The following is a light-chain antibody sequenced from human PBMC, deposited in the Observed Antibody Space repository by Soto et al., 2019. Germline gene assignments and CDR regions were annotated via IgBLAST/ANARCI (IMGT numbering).Light chain of an antibody. CDR2: DAS. V-gene: IGKV3-11*01. CDR1: QSVSSY. CDR3: QQRSNWPST. J-gene: IGKJ4*01. Sequence: EIVLTQSPVTLSLSPGERATLSCRASQSVSSYLAWYQQKPGQAPRLLIYDASNRSTGIPARFSGSGSGTDFTLTISSLEPDDFAVYYCQQRSNWPSTFCGGTKVEIK.